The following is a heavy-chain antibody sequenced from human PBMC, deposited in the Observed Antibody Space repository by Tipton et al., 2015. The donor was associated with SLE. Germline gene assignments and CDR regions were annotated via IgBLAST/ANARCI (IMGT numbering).Heavy chain of an antibody. CDR1: GFTFSTES. CDR2: ISSSGTYI. V-gene: IGHV3-21*01. D-gene: IGHD1-26*01. Sequence: SLRLSCAVSGFTFSTESMKWVRQAPGKGLEWVSSISSSGTYIYYADSVKGRFAISRDNAKNPLYLQMNSLRAEDTAVYFCARGSRSLDYWGQGTLVTVSS. J-gene: IGHJ4*02. CDR3: ARGSRSLDY.